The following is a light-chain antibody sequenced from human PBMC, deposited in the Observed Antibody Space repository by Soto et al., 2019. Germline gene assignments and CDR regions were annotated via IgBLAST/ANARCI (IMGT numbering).Light chain of an antibody. CDR1: SSDVGSYNL. Sequence: QSVLTQPASVSGSPGQSITISCTGTSSDVGSYNLVSWYQQHPGKAPKLMIYEVSKRPSGVSNRFSGSKSGNTASPTISGLQAEDEADYYCCSYAGSSTDVFGTGTKLTVL. V-gene: IGLV2-23*02. J-gene: IGLJ1*01. CDR2: EVS. CDR3: CSYAGSSTDV.